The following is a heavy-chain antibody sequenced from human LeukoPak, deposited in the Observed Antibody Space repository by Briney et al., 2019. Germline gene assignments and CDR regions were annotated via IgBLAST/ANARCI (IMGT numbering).Heavy chain of an antibody. D-gene: IGHD5-18*01. CDR3: ARGYTAMVAYDY. V-gene: IGHV1-46*01. J-gene: IGHJ4*02. CDR2: INPSGGST. CDR1: GYTCTSYY. Sequence: ASVKVSCKASGYTCTSYYMHWVRQAPGQGLEWMGIINPSGGSTSYAKKFQGRVTMTRDTSTSTVYMELSSLRSEDTAVYYCARGYTAMVAYDYWGQGTLVTVSS.